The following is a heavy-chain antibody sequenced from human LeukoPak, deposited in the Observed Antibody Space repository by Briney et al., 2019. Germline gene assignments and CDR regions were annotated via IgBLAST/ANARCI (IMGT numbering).Heavy chain of an antibody. Sequence: SETLSLTCTVSGGSISSGGYYWSWIRQPPGKGLEWIGYIYHSGSTYYNPSLKSRVTISVDRSKNQFFLKLSSVTAADTAVYYCAREVQRLDAHFDYWGQGTLVTVSS. J-gene: IGHJ4*02. CDR2: IYHSGST. CDR1: GGSISSGGYY. D-gene: IGHD6-25*01. V-gene: IGHV4-30-2*01. CDR3: AREVQRLDAHFDY.